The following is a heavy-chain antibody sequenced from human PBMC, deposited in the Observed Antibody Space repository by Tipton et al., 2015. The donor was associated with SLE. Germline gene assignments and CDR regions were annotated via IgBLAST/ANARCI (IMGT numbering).Heavy chain of an antibody. CDR1: GFTFSDYY. Sequence: GSLRLSCAASGFTFSDYYMSWIRQAPGKGLEWVSYISSSSSYTNYADSVKGRFTISRDNAKNSLYLQMNSLRAEDTAVYYCASHRRGGRAGPDYWGQGTLVTVSS. CDR3: ASHRRGGRAGPDY. CDR2: ISSSSSYT. V-gene: IGHV3-11*03. J-gene: IGHJ4*02. D-gene: IGHD6-19*01.